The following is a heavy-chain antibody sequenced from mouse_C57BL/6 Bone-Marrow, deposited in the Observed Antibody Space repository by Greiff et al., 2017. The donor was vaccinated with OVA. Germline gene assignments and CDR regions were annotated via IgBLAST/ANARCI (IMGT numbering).Heavy chain of an antibody. D-gene: IGHD1-1*01. CDR3: TRHVDYGSFFDY. J-gene: IGHJ2*01. CDR1: GFTFRSSG. Sequence: EVQGVESGGDLVKPGGSLKLSCAASGFTFRSSGMSWVRQTPDKRLEWVATISSGGSYTYYPDSVKGRFPISSDTAKNTLYLQMSSLNSEDTAMYYVTRHVDYGSFFDYWGQGTTLTVSS. V-gene: IGHV5-6*01. CDR2: ISSGGSYT.